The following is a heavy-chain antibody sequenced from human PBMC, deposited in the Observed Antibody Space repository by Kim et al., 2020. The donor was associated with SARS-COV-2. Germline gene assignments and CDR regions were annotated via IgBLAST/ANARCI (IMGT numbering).Heavy chain of an antibody. D-gene: IGHD6-19*01. CDR1: GFTFSDHW. Sequence: GGSLRLSCAASGFTFSDHWMSWFRQAPGKGLEWVALIKQDGSEIEYVDSVRGRFTISRYNSKNSLYVQMNSLRVEDTAVYYCARGSGWVFDYWGQGTLVTVSS. J-gene: IGHJ4*02. V-gene: IGHV3-7*03. CDR2: IKQDGSEI. CDR3: ARGSGWVFDY.